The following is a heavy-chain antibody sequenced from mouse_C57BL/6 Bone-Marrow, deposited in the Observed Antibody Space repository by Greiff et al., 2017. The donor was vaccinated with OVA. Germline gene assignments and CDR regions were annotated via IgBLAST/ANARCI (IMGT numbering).Heavy chain of an antibody. Sequence: DVMLVESGGDLVKPGGSLKLSCAASGFTFSSYGMSWVRQTPDKRLEWVATISSGGSYTYYPDSVKGRFTISRDNAKNTLYLQMSSLKSEDTAMYYCARDGPYYYGRYFDYWGQGTTLTVSS. CDR2: ISSGGSYT. CDR1: GFTFSSYG. D-gene: IGHD1-1*01. J-gene: IGHJ2*01. V-gene: IGHV5-6*02. CDR3: ARDGPYYYGRYFDY.